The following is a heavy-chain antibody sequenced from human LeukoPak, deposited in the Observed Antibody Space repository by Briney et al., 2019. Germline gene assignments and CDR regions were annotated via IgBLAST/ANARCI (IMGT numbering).Heavy chain of an antibody. V-gene: IGHV4-30-2*01. CDR2: IYHSGST. CDR1: GGSISSGGYY. D-gene: IGHD3/OR15-3a*01. Sequence: PSETLSLTCTVSGGSISSGGYYWSWIRQPPGKGLEWIGYIYHSGSTYYNPSLKSRVTISVDRSKNQFSLKLSSVTAADTAVYYCASCFGLHPVRFDPWGQGTLVTVSS. CDR3: ASCFGLHPVRFDP. J-gene: IGHJ5*02.